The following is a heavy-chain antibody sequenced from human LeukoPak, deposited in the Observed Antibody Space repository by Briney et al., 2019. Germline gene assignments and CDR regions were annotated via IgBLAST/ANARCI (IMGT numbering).Heavy chain of an antibody. V-gene: IGHV3-21*01. CDR3: AKDRYDSSEGWIDY. J-gene: IGHJ4*02. Sequence: GGSLRLSCAASGFNFINTWMHWVRQAPGKGLEWVSSISSSSSYIYYADSVKGRFTISRDNAKNSLYLQMNSLRAEDTAVYYCAKDRYDSSEGWIDYWGQGTLVTVSS. CDR1: GFNFINTW. D-gene: IGHD3-22*01. CDR2: ISSSSSYI.